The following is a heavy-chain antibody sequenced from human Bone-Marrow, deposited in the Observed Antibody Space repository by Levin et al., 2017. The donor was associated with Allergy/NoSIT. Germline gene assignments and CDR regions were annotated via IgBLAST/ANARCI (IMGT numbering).Heavy chain of an antibody. CDR3: AGYTAKDY. V-gene: IGHV3-53*01. Sequence: GESLKISCVASGFTVGNHYMSWVRQAPGKGLEWVSVIYSGGSTYYADSVKGRFTVSRDSSKNILFLQMNSLTAEDTAVYYCAGYTAKDYWGRGTLVTVSS. J-gene: IGHJ4*02. D-gene: IGHD5-18*01. CDR1: GFTVGNHY. CDR2: IYSGGST.